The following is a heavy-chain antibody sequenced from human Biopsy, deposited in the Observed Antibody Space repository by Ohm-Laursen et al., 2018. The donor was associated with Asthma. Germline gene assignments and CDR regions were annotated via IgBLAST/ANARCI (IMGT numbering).Heavy chain of an antibody. J-gene: IGHJ5*02. CDR1: GFSLRTPGVG. CDR2: IYWDDYN. CDR3: ALSQDSGFDDHSPSWFDP. D-gene: IGHD3-9*01. Sequence: TQTLTLTFSFSGFSLRTPGVGVGWIRQSPGKALEWLALIYWDDYNLFRPSLKRRLTITKDPSKNQVILTMTKMDPVDSGTYYCALSQDSGFDDHSPSWFDPWGQGTLVTVSS. V-gene: IGHV2-5*02.